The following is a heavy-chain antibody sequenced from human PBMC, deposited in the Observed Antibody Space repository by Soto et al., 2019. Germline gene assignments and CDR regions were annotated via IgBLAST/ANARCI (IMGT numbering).Heavy chain of an antibody. CDR1: GFTFDDYA. J-gene: IGHJ6*03. D-gene: IGHD3-10*01. Sequence: EVHLVESGGGLVQPGRSLRLSCAASGFTFDDYAMHWVWQVPGKGLEWVSGINWKSNKIDYADSVRGRFTISRDNAKESLYLQMNSLRAEDTAFYYCVKGGGSGTFYSMAVWGKGTTVTVSS. CDR2: INWKSNKI. V-gene: IGHV3-9*01. CDR3: VKGGGSGTFYSMAV.